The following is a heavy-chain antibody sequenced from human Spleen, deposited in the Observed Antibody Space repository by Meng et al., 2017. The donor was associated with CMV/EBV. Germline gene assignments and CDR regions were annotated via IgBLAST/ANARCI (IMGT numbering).Heavy chain of an antibody. CDR2: ISHSGTT. Sequence: VSGGSISRSNWWGWVRQSPGKGLEWIGEISHSGTTNYNPSLKSRVAISIDKTKYQFSLKLGSVTAADTAVYYCVRVDMTTVTLFLDYWGQGTLVTVSS. CDR1: GGSISRSNW. D-gene: IGHD4-17*01. CDR3: VRVDMTTVTLFLDY. V-gene: IGHV4-4*02. J-gene: IGHJ4*02.